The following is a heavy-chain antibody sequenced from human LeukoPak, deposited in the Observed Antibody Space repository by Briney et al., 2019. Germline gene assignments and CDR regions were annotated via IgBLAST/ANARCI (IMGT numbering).Heavy chain of an antibody. Sequence: ASVKVSCKASGYTFTSYDINWVRQATGQGLEWMGWMNPNSGNTGCAQKFQGRVTMTRNTSISTAYMELSSLRSEDTAVYYCAREGRDYGGNANYYYGMDVWGQGTTVTVSS. CDR3: AREGRDYGGNANYYYGMDV. CDR2: MNPNSGNT. J-gene: IGHJ6*02. V-gene: IGHV1-8*01. CDR1: GYTFTSYD. D-gene: IGHD4-23*01.